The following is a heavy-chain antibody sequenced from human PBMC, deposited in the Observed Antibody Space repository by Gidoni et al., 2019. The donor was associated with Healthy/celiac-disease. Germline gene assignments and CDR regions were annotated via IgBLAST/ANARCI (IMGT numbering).Heavy chain of an antibody. CDR3: ARRAIIAVAGPEWFDP. CDR1: GYSFTSYW. D-gene: IGHD6-19*01. CDR2: MDPSDSYT. Sequence: EVQLVQSGAEVKKPGESLRISCKGSGYSFTSYWSSGVRQMPGKGLEWMGRMDPSDSYTNYSPSFQGHVTISADKSISTAYLQWSSLKASDTAMYYCARRAIIAVAGPEWFDPWGQGTLVTVSS. V-gene: IGHV5-10-1*03. J-gene: IGHJ5*02.